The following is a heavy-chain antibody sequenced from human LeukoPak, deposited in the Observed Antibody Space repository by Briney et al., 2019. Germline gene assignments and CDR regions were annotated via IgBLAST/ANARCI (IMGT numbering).Heavy chain of an antibody. D-gene: IGHD1-26*01. Sequence: ASVKVSCKASGYTFTGYYMHWVRQAPGQGLEWMGWIKPNSGGTNYAQKFQGRVTMTRDTSISTAYMELSRLRSDDTAVYYCARTGWELLGYDAFDIWGQGTMVTVSS. V-gene: IGHV1-2*02. CDR2: IKPNSGGT. CDR3: ARTGWELLGYDAFDI. CDR1: GYTFTGYY. J-gene: IGHJ3*02.